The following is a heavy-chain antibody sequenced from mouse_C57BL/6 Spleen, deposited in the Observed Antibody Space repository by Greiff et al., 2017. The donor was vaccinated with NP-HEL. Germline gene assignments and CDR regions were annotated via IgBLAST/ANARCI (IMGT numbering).Heavy chain of an antibody. CDR3: ARDSYYYGSSYLRYFDV. J-gene: IGHJ1*03. V-gene: IGHV5-16*01. CDR1: GFTFSDYY. D-gene: IGHD1-1*01. Sequence: VQLKESEGGLVQPGSSMKLSCTASGFTFSDYYMAWVRQVPEKGLEWVANINYDGSSTYYLDSLKSRFIISRDNAKNILYLQMSSLKSEDTATYYCARDSYYYGSSYLRYFDVWGTGTKVTVSS. CDR2: INYDGSST.